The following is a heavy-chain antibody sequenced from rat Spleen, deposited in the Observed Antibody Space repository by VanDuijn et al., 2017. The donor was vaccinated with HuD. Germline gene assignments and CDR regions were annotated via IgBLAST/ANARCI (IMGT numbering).Heavy chain of an antibody. D-gene: IGHD5-1*01. J-gene: IGHJ1*01. CDR2: ISSSSGT. V-gene: IGHV5-62*01. CDR3: ARSSTGSSGWYFDF. Sequence: LDWVAYISSSSGTVYVDAVKGRFTISRDNAKNTLYLQLNSLKSEDTAIYYCARSSTGSSGWYFDFWGPGTMVTVSS.